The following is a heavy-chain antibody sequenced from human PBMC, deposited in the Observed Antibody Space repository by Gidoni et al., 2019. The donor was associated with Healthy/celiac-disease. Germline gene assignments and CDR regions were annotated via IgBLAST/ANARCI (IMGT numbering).Heavy chain of an antibody. CDR1: GYSFTSYW. Sequence: EVQLVQSGAEVKMPGESLKISCKGSGYSFTSYWISWVRQMPGKGLEWMGRIDPSDSYINYSPSFQGHVTISADKSSSTAHLQWSSLEASDTAMYYCARTSPAAGPFDYWGQGTLVTVSS. CDR3: ARTSPAAGPFDY. D-gene: IGHD6-13*01. CDR2: IDPSDSYI. V-gene: IGHV5-10-1*03. J-gene: IGHJ4*02.